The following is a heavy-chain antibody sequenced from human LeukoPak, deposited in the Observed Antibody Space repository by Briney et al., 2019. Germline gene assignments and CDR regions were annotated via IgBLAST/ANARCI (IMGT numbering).Heavy chain of an antibody. V-gene: IGHV3-23*01. CDR3: AREWGAGTADY. D-gene: IGHD1-14*01. J-gene: IGHJ4*02. Sequence: GGSLRLSCAASGFIFSSYAMSWVRQAPGKGLEWVSGISGSGGSTYYADSVKGRFTISRDNSKNTLYLQMNSLRAEDTAVYYCAREWGAGTADYWGQGTLVTVSS. CDR1: GFIFSSYA. CDR2: ISGSGGST.